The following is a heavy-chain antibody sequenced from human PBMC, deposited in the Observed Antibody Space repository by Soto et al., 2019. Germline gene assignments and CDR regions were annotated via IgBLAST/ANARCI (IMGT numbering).Heavy chain of an antibody. J-gene: IGHJ6*01. V-gene: IGHV3-30-3*01. CDR1: GFTFGHYA. Sequence: QVQLVESGGGVVQPGRSLRLSCAASGFTFGHYALHWVRQAPGKGLEWVAVISYDGNNKFYADSVQGRFTVSRDNSENTLCLQMNSLRAEDTALYYCAREQLAPSGYYYGMDVWGQGTTVTVSS. D-gene: IGHD6-6*01. CDR2: ISYDGNNK. CDR3: AREQLAPSGYYYGMDV.